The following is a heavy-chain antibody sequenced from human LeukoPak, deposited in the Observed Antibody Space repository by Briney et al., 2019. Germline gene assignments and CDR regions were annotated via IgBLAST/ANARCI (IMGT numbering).Heavy chain of an antibody. D-gene: IGHD3-16*01. J-gene: IGHJ4*02. V-gene: IGHV3-7*01. CDR3: VAWGSLVV. CDR2: IKEDGTRK. CDR1: GFTVDTYW. Sequence: PGGSLRLSCVASGFTVDTYWMSWVRQAPGKGLDWVAHIKEDGTRKYYVDSVRGRFTISRDNAKNSLFLQMNSLRVEDTAVSYCVAWGSLVVWGQGTLVTVSS.